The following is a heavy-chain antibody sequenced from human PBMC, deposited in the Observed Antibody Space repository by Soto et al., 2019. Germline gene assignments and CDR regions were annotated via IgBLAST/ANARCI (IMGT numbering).Heavy chain of an antibody. CDR2: IYYSGST. D-gene: IGHD4-4*01. CDR3: ARKRAETTPCDY. V-gene: IGHV4-31*03. Sequence: SETLSLTCTVSGGSISSGGYYWSWIRQHPGKGLEWIGYIYYSGSTYYNPSLKSRVTISVDTSKNQFSLKLSSVTAADTAVYYCARKRAETTPCDYWGQGTLDTVSS. J-gene: IGHJ4*02. CDR1: GGSISSGGYY.